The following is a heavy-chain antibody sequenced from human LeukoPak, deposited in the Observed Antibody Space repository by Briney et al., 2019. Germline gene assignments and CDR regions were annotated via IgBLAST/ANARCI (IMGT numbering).Heavy chain of an antibody. CDR3: ARDKRGLTGYNNYGMDV. CDR1: GFTFGDYE. CDR2: ISNSDTTT. V-gene: IGHV3-48*03. D-gene: IGHD1-14*01. J-gene: IGHJ6*02. Sequence: PGGSLRLSCAASGFTFGDYEMNWVRQAPGKGLEWISYISNSDTTTYYADSVKGRFTISGDNANNSLYLQMNSLSLEDTAVYYCARDKRGLTGYNNYGMDVWGQGTTVTVSS.